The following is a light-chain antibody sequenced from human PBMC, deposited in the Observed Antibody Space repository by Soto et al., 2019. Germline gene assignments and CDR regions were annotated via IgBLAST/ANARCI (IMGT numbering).Light chain of an antibody. CDR2: GAS. CDR1: QSVSSY. Sequence: EIVMTQSPDTLSVSPGETVTLSCRASQSVSSYLAWYQQKPAQAPRLLINGASTKAAGIPARFSGSGSGTEFTLTISGLQAEDFAIYYCQQYNNWPPRLTFGGGTKVEIK. CDR3: QQYNNWPPRLT. V-gene: IGKV3D-15*01. J-gene: IGKJ4*01.